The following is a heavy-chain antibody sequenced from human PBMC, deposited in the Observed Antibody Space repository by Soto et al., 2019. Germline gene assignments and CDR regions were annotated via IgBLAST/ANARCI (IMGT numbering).Heavy chain of an antibody. J-gene: IGHJ4*02. Sequence: VGSLRLSCAASGFTFSSYAMSWVRQAPGKGLEWVSAISGSGGSTYYADSVKGRFTISRDNSKNTLYLQMNSLRAEDTAVYYCAKGDFTMIVVVMIRRFFDYWGQGTLVTVSS. CDR1: GFTFSSYA. CDR2: ISGSGGST. V-gene: IGHV3-23*01. CDR3: AKGDFTMIVVVMIRRFFDY. D-gene: IGHD3-22*01.